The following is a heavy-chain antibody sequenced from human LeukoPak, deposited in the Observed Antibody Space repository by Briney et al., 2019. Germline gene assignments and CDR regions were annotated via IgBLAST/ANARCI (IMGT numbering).Heavy chain of an antibody. V-gene: IGHV4-59*08. D-gene: IGHD6-13*01. CDR3: AGTIAAAAFMWFDP. Sequence: SETLSPTCTVSGGSISSYYWSWIRQPPGKGLEWIGYIYYSGSTNYNPSLKSRVTISVDTSKNQFSLKLSSVTAADTAVYYCAGTIAAAAFMWFDPWGQGTLVTVSS. CDR2: IYYSGST. CDR1: GGSISSYY. J-gene: IGHJ5*02.